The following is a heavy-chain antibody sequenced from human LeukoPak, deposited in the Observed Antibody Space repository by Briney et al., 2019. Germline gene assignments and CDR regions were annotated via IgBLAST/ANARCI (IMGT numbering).Heavy chain of an antibody. D-gene: IGHD2-2*02. CDR3: TTYPGCSSTSCYKDDY. V-gene: IGHV3-73*01. J-gene: IGHJ4*02. CDR2: IRSKANSYAT. Sequence: PGGSLKLSCAASGFTFSGSAMPWVRQASGKGLEWVGRIRSKANSYATAYAASVKGRFTISRDDSKNTVYLQMNSLKTEDTAVYYCTTYPGCSSTSCYKDDYWGQGTLVTVSS. CDR1: GFTFSGSA.